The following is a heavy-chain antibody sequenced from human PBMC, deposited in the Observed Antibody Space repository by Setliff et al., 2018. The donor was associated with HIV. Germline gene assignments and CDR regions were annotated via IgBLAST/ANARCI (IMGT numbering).Heavy chain of an antibody. CDR3: ARSRFVSVTAKAFDM. CDR1: SGPFSGYT. J-gene: IGHJ3*02. CDR2: INHCGST. V-gene: IGHV4-34*01. Sequence: PSETLSLTCAVYSGPFSGYTWSWIRQPPGKGLEWIGEINHCGSTNYNPSLKSRVIISVDPSKNQFSLRQRSVTAADTAVYYCARSRFVSVTAKAFDMWGQGTMVTVSS. D-gene: IGHD2-21*02.